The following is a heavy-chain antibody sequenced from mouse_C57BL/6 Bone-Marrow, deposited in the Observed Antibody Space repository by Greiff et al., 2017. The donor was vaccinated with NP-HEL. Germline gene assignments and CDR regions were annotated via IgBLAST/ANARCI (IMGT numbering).Heavy chain of an antibody. D-gene: IGHD2-4*01. CDR1: GYTFTNYW. V-gene: IGHV1-63*01. Sequence: VQLVESGAELVRPGTSVKMSCKASGYTFTNYWIGWAKQRPGHGLEWIGDIYPGGGYTNYNEKFKGKATLTADKSSSTAYMQFSSLTSEDSAIYYCARHYYDYDVGYFDYWGQGTTLTVSS. J-gene: IGHJ2*01. CDR2: IYPGGGYT. CDR3: ARHYYDYDVGYFDY.